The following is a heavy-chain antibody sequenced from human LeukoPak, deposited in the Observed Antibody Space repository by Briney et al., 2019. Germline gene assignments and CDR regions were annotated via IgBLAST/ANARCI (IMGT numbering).Heavy chain of an antibody. CDR2: ISGSGGST. CDR1: GFTFSSYA. V-gene: IGHV3-23*01. D-gene: IGHD5-24*01. J-gene: IGHJ3*02. CDR3: AKEDLSRWLQSTDAFDI. Sequence: GGSLRLSCAASGFTFSSYAMSWVRQAPGKGLEWVSAISGSGGSTYYADSVKGRFTISRDNSKNTLYLQMNSLRAEDTAVYYCAKEDLSRWLQSTDAFDIWGQGTMVTVSS.